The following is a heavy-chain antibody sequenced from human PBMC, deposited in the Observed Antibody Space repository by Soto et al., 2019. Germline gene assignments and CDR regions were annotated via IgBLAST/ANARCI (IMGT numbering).Heavy chain of an antibody. Sequence: QITLKESGPTLVKPTQTLTLTCTFSGFSLATTGVGVGWIRQPPGKALELVAVIYHNDDKRYSPSLKSRLNITKNTSKNQMVLTINNMHPVDTATYHCAHVRDSWSTFDYWGQGTLLTVS. CDR3: AHVRDSWSTFDY. V-gene: IGHV2-5*01. CDR1: GFSLATTGVG. J-gene: IGHJ4*02. CDR2: IYHNDDK. D-gene: IGHD2-21*02.